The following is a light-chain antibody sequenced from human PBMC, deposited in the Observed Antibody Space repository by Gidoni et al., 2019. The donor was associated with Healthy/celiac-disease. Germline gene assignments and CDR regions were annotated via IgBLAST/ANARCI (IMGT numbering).Light chain of an antibody. J-gene: IGKJ4*01. CDR3: QQRSNWPPSLT. CDR1: QSVSSY. CDR2: DAS. Sequence: EIVLTQSPATLSLSPGDRATLSCRASQSVSSYLALYQQKPGQAPRLLIYDASNRATGIPARFSGSGSGTDFTLTISSLEPEDFAVYYCQQRSNWPPSLTFGGGTKVEIK. V-gene: IGKV3-11*01.